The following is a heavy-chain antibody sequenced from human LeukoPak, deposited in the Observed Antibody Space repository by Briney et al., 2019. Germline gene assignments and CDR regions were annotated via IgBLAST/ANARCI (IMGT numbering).Heavy chain of an antibody. CDR1: GYTFTSYG. CDR2: ISAYNGNT. V-gene: IGHV1-18*01. Sequence: ASVKVSCKASGYTFTSYGISWVRQAPGQGLEWMGWISAYNGNTNYAQKLQGRVTMTRDTSTSTVYMELSSLRSEDTAVYYCASSTMTTVYYFDYWGQGTLVTVSS. D-gene: IGHD4-11*01. CDR3: ASSTMTTVYYFDY. J-gene: IGHJ4*02.